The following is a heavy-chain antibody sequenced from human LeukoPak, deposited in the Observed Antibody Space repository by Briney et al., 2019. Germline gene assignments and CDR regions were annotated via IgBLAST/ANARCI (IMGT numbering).Heavy chain of an antibody. CDR3: ATSGNYRFDY. CDR2: ISGTSTTI. J-gene: IGHJ4*02. Sequence: GGSLRLSCAGSGFRFSSYRMNWVRQSPGKGLEWVSFISGTSTTIDYADSVKGRFTISRDNAQSSLYLQMNSLRGEDTAVYYCATSGNYRFDYWGQGTLVTVSS. V-gene: IGHV3-48*01. CDR1: GFRFSSYR. D-gene: IGHD1-26*01.